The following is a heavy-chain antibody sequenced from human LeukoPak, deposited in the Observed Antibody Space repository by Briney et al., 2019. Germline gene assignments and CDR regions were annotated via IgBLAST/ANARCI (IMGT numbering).Heavy chain of an antibody. CDR2: IKQDGSQE. CDR1: GFTFSSYW. J-gene: IGHJ4*02. D-gene: IGHD3-22*01. Sequence: PGGSLRVSCAASGFTFSSYWMTWVRQAPGKGLEWVANIKQDGSQEYYVDSVKGRFTISRDNGKNSLYLQMNSLRAEDTAVYYCARHYDSTGYSLDYWGQGTLVTVSS. CDR3: ARHYDSTGYSLDY. V-gene: IGHV3-7*01.